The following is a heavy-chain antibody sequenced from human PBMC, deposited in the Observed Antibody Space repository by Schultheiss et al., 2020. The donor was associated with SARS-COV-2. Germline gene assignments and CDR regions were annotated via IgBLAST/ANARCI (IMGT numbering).Heavy chain of an antibody. D-gene: IGHD6-6*01. CDR1: GYSISSGYY. CDR3: ARQLDAKYYFDY. V-gene: IGHV4-38-2*01. J-gene: IGHJ4*02. Sequence: SETLSLTCAVSGYSISSGYYWGWIRQPPGKGLEWIGRIYTSGSTNYNPSLKSRVTISVDTSKNQFSLKLSSVTAADTAVYYCARQLDAKYYFDYWGQGTLVTVSS. CDR2: IYTSGST.